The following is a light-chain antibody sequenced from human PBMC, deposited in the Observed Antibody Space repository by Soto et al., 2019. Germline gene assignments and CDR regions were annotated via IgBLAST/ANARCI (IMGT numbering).Light chain of an antibody. CDR1: QSVSSSF. CDR3: QHYGTSLWT. J-gene: IGKJ1*01. V-gene: IGKV3-20*01. CDR2: GAS. Sequence: EIMLTQSPGTLSLSPGERATLSCRASQSVSSSFLARYQQKPGQAPRLLIYGASSRATGIPDRFSGSGSGTDFTLTISRLEPEDFAMYLCQHYGTSLWTFGQGTKVEIK.